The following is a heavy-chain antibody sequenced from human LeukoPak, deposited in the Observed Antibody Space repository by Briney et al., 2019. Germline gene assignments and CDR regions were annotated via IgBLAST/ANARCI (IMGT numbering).Heavy chain of an antibody. CDR1: GFTFSNYW. J-gene: IGHJ5*02. Sequence: GGSLRLSCAASGFTFSNYWMHWVRQAPGKGLEWVSLISWDGGSTYYADSVKGRFTISRDNSKNSLYLQMDSLRAEDTALYYCAKTSGYSSSWYWFDPWGQGTLVTVSS. V-gene: IGHV3-43D*03. D-gene: IGHD6-13*01. CDR2: ISWDGGST. CDR3: AKTSGYSSSWYWFDP.